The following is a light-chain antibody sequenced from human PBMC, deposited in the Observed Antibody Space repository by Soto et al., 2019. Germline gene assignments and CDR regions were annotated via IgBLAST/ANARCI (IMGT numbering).Light chain of an antibody. CDR3: QSYDSSLSGSEV. CDR2: GNS. J-gene: IGLJ1*01. CDR1: SSNIGTGHD. Sequence: QPVLTQPPSVSGDPGQRVTISCIGSSSNIGTGHDVHWYQQLPGTAPKLLIYGNSNRPSGVPDRFSGSKSGTSASLAITGLQAEDEAEYHCQSYDSSLSGSEVFGTGTKLTVL. V-gene: IGLV1-40*01.